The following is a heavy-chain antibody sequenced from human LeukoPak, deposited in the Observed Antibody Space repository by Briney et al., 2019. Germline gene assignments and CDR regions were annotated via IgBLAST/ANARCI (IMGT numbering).Heavy chain of an antibody. Sequence: PGGSLRLSCAAPGFTFSSYAMSWVRQAPGKGLEWVSVISGSGGSTYYADSVKGRFTISRDNSKNTLYLQMNSLRAEDTAVYYCAGQYSSGWYVHFEYWGQGTLVTVSS. CDR1: GFTFSSYA. V-gene: IGHV3-23*01. J-gene: IGHJ4*02. D-gene: IGHD6-19*01. CDR3: AGQYSSGWYVHFEY. CDR2: ISGSGGST.